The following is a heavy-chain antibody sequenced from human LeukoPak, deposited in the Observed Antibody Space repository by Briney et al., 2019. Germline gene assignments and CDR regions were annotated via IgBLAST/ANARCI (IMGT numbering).Heavy chain of an antibody. CDR3: ARRAGAYSHPYDY. Sequence: GGSLRLSCAASGFTFSSYWMHWVRQAPGKGLVWVSRINSDGSTTNYADSVKVRFTISRDNAKNTLYLQMNSLRAEDTAVYYCARRAGAYSHPYDYWGQGTLVTVSS. V-gene: IGHV3-74*01. D-gene: IGHD4/OR15-4a*01. J-gene: IGHJ4*02. CDR2: INSDGSTT. CDR1: GFTFSSYW.